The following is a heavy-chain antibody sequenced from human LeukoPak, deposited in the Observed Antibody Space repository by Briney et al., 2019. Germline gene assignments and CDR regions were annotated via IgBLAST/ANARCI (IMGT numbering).Heavy chain of an antibody. V-gene: IGHV1-18*01. D-gene: IGHD6-13*01. CDR1: GYTFTSYG. J-gene: IGHJ3*02. CDR2: ISAYNGNT. Sequence: ASVKVSCKASGYTFTSYGISWVRQAPGQGLEWMGWISAYNGNTNYAQKLQGRVTMTTDTSTSTAYMELRSLGSDDTAVYYCARDRGPRRNIAADAFDIWGQGTMVTVSS. CDR3: ARDRGPRRNIAADAFDI.